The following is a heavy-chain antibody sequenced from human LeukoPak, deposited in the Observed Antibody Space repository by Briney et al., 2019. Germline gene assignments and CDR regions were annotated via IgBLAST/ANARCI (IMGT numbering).Heavy chain of an antibody. D-gene: IGHD3-10*01. CDR2: IYYSGST. CDR3: ARSYYYGSGRQMYYFDY. J-gene: IGHJ4*02. V-gene: IGHV4-59*01. Sequence: SETLSLTCTVSGGSISSYYWSWIRQPPGKGLEWIGYIYYSGSTNYNPSLKSRVTISVDTSKNQFSLKLSSVTAADTAVYYCARSYYYGSGRQMYYFDYWGQGTLVTVSS. CDR1: GGSISSYY.